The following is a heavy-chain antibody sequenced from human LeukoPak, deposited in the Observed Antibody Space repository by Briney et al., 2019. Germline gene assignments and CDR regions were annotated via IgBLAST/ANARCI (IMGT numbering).Heavy chain of an antibody. J-gene: IGHJ4*02. CDR1: GFTFTSSA. CDR3: AATDPGGSNFDY. D-gene: IGHD3-10*01. CDR2: IVVGSGNT. V-gene: IGHV1-58*02. Sequence: ASVKVSCKASGFTFTSSAMQWVRQARGQRLEWIGWIVVGSGNTNYAQKFQERVTITRDMSTSTAYMELSSLRSEDTAVYYCAATDPGGSNFDYWGQGTLVTVSS.